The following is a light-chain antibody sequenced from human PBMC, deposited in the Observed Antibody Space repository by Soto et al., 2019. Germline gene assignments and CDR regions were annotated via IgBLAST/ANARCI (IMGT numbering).Light chain of an antibody. Sequence: EIVMTQSPATLSVSPGERATLSCRASQSVSSNLAWYQQKPGQAPRLLIYGASTRATGIPARFSGSGSGTEFTLTISSLQSEDFAVYYCQQYNNWPLKTWTCGQGTKVEIK. CDR3: QQYNNWPLKTWT. CDR2: GAS. V-gene: IGKV3-15*01. J-gene: IGKJ1*01. CDR1: QSVSSN.